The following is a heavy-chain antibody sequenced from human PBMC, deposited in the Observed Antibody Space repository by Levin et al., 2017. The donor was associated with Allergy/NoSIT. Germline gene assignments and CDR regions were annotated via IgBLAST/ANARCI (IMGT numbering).Heavy chain of an antibody. Sequence: SETLSLTCTVSGGSFSSYYWNWIRQPAGKGLEWIGRIFSSGNTDYNPSLQSRVTMSVDTSKNQFSLKLTSVTAADTAVYYCARKSIAVAGYGGFDIWGQGTMVIVSS. CDR1: GGSFSSYY. V-gene: IGHV4-4*07. CDR2: IFSSGNT. J-gene: IGHJ3*02. CDR3: ARKSIAVAGYGGFDI. D-gene: IGHD6-19*01.